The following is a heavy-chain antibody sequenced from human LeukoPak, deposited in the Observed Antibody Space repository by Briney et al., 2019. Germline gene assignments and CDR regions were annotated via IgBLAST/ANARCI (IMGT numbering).Heavy chain of an antibody. J-gene: IGHJ4*02. CDR2: INPSGGST. Sequence: GASVKVSCKSSGYTFTSHYMHWVRQAPGQGLEWMGIINPSGGSTSYAQKFQGRVTMTRDMSTSTVYMELSSLRSEDTAVYYCASPGETRYGELDYWGQGTLVTVSS. D-gene: IGHD4-17*01. CDR1: GYTFTSHY. V-gene: IGHV1-46*01. CDR3: ASPGETRYGELDY.